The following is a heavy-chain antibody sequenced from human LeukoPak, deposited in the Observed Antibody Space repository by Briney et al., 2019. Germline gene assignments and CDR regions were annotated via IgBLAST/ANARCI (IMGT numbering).Heavy chain of an antibody. CDR3: ARGPYDSS. J-gene: IGHJ4*02. Sequence: PGGSLRLYCAVSGFTFSDYAMHWVRQAPGKGLEWVANIKEDGSEKYYVDSVKGSFTISRDNAKNSLDLQMNSLKAEDTAVYYCARGPYDSSWGQGILVAVSS. CDR2: IKEDGSEK. CDR1: GFTFSDYA. V-gene: IGHV3-7*01. D-gene: IGHD3-3*01.